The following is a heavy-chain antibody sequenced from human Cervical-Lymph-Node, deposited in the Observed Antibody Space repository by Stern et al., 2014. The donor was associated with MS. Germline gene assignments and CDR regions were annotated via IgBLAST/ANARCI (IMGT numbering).Heavy chain of an antibody. CDR2: IIPIFGTT. V-gene: IGHV1-69*01. CDR3: ARDPTVTGGFDY. Sequence: MQLVESGAEVKKPGSSVKVSCKASGGTFSNYAISWVRQAPGQGLEWMGGIIPIFGTTKYAQKVQGGVTITADESTRTASQAPNSLRSEDTAVYYCARDPTVTGGFDYWGQGTLVTVSS. CDR1: GGTFSNYA. J-gene: IGHJ4*02. D-gene: IGHD4-17*01.